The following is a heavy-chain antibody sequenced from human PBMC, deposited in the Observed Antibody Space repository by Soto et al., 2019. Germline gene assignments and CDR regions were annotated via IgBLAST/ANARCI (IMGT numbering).Heavy chain of an antibody. V-gene: IGHV1-8*01. CDR3: AKAGCLGWLDP. D-gene: IGHD1-1*01. J-gene: IGHJ5*02. CDR2: MNPKNGNT. Sequence: GASVKVSCKSSGDTFTSYDINWVRQATGQGLEWMGWMNPKNGNTGYAQKFQGRVTMTRNTSITTAYMELSSLRSEDTAVYYCAKAGCLGWLDPWGQGTLVTVSS. CDR1: GDTFTSYD.